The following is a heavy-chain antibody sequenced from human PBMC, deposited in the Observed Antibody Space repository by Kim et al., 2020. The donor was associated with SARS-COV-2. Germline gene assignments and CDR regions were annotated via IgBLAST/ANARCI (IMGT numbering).Heavy chain of an antibody. Sequence: GGSLRLSCTASGFTFGDYAMSWVRQAPGKGLEWVGFIRSKAYGGTTEYAASVKGRFTISRDDSKSIAYLQMNSLKTEDTAVYYCCSFGVVITYYYYGMDVWGQGTTVTVSS. D-gene: IGHD3-3*01. CDR1: GFTFGDYA. J-gene: IGHJ6*02. CDR2: IRSKAYGGTT. V-gene: IGHV3-49*04. CDR3: CSFGVVITYYYYGMDV.